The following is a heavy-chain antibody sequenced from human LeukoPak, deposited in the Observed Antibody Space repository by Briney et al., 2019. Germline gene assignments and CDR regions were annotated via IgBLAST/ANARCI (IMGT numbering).Heavy chain of an antibody. V-gene: IGHV3-21*01. J-gene: IGHJ3*02. CDR2: ISSSSSYI. CDR3: ARAGGWFGDYAFDI. CDR1: GFTFSSYS. D-gene: IGHD3-10*01. Sequence: GGSLRLSCAASGFTFSSYSMNWGRQAPGQGLEWVSSISSSSSYIYYADSVKGRFTISRDNAKNSLYLQMSCLRAEDTAVYYCARAGGWFGDYAFDIWGQGTMVTVSS.